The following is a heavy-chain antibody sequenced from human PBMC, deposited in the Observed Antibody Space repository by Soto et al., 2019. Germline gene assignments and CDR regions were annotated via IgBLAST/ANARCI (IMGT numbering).Heavy chain of an antibody. D-gene: IGHD1-1*01. V-gene: IGHV5-51*01. J-gene: IGHJ3*02. CDR3: ARQMDWNIGAFDI. CDR2: IYPGDSDT. CDR1: GYSSTSYW. Sequence: PGASLKISCKGSGYSSTSYWIGWVRQMPGKGLEWMGIIYPGDSDTRYSPSFQGQVTISADKSISTADLQWSSLMASDTAMYYCARQMDWNIGAFDIWGQGTMVTVSS.